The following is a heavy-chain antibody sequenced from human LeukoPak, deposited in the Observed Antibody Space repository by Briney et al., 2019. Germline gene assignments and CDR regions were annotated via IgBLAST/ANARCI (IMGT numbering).Heavy chain of an antibody. CDR2: ISSSGSTI. CDR3: AKNPEYSSSSYYFDY. CDR1: GFTFSDYY. V-gene: IGHV3-11*01. Sequence: GGSLRLSCAASGFTFSDYYMSWIRQAPGKGLEWVSYISSSGSTIYYADSVKGRFTISRDNAKNTLYLQMNSLRAEDTAVYYCAKNPEYSSSSYYFDYWGQGTLVTVSS. J-gene: IGHJ4*02. D-gene: IGHD6-6*01.